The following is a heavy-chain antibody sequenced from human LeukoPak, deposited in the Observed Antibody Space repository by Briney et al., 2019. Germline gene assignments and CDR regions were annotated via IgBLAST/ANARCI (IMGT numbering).Heavy chain of an antibody. D-gene: IGHD3-22*01. J-gene: IGHJ4*02. CDR1: GFTFSSFG. Sequence: GGSLRLSCAASGFTFSSFGMNWVRQAPGKGLEWVAVIWYDGGHKYYADSVKGRFSISRDNSKNTLYLQMNSLRAEDTAVYYCARDRDYDSANFDYWGQGTLVTVSS. CDR2: IWYDGGHK. V-gene: IGHV3-33*01. CDR3: ARDRDYDSANFDY.